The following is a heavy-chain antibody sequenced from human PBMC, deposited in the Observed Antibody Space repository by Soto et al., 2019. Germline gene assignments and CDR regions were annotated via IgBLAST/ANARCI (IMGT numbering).Heavy chain of an antibody. CDR3: PSRLPGGHYVGVFDY. J-gene: IGHJ4*01. V-gene: IGHV4-31*03. CDR1: GVSISSGYF. D-gene: IGHD3-16*01. CDR2: ISYTGTT. Sequence: QVQLQESGPGLVEPSQTLSLTCTVSGVSISSGYFWSWIRQRPGKGPEWIGYISYTGTTFSNPALKCRVALSTDTFKNQFSLKLTSVTAANTAVYYCPSRLPGGHYVGVFDYWGHGTLVTVSS.